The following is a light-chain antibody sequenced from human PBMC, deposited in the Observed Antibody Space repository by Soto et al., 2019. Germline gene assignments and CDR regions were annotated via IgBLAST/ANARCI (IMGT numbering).Light chain of an antibody. Sequence: DIVLTQSPGTLSLSPGERATLSCRASQSVGSSYLAWYQQKPGQAPSLLMYGASSRATGIPDRFSGSGSGTDFTLTISRLEPEDFAVYYCQQYGHAPRTFGQMTEV. CDR1: QSVGSSY. V-gene: IGKV3-20*01. J-gene: IGKJ1*01. CDR3: QQYGHAPRT. CDR2: GAS.